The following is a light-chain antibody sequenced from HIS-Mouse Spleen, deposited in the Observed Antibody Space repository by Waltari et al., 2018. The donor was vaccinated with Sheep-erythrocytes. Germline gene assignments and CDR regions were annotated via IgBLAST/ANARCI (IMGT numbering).Light chain of an antibody. V-gene: IGLV2-11*01. Sequence: QSALTQPRSVSGSPGQSVTIPCTGTSSDVGGYTYVSWYQQRPGKAPKLMIYEVSKRPSGVPDRFSGSKSGNTASLTISGLQAEDEADYYCCSYAGSYTFWVFGGGTKLTVL. CDR2: EVS. J-gene: IGLJ3*02. CDR3: CSYAGSYTFWV. CDR1: SSDVGGYTY.